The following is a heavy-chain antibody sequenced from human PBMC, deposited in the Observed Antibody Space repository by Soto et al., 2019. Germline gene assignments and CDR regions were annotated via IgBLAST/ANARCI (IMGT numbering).Heavy chain of an antibody. CDR2: IYPGDSDT. CDR3: ARTMYNWNDVFAGYYYYYGMDV. V-gene: IGHV5-51*01. J-gene: IGHJ6*02. D-gene: IGHD1-20*01. Sequence: LGESLKISCKGSGYSFTSYWIGWVRQMPGKGLEWMGIIYPGDSDTRYSPSFQGQVTISADKSISTAYLQWSSLKASDTAMYYCARTMYNWNDVFAGYYYYYGMDVWGQGTTVTVSS. CDR1: GYSFTSYW.